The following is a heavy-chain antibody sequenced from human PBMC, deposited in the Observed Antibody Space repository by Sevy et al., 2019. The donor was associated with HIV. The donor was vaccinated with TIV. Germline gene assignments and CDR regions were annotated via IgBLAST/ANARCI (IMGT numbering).Heavy chain of an antibody. D-gene: IGHD1-26*01. V-gene: IGHV3-23*01. J-gene: IGHJ4*02. CDR3: AKDRIEGARKLDY. CDR1: GFTFGNYA. Sequence: GSLKISCAASGFTFGNYAKTLGPQAAGEGLGGGSSISGPGGTTYYAESVKGRFTISRDNSKNTLYIQMNSLRAEDTAVYYCAKDRIEGARKLDYWGQGTLVTVSS. CDR2: ISGPGGTT.